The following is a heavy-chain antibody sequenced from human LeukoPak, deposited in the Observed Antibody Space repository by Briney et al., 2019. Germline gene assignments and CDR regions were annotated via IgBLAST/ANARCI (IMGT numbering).Heavy chain of an antibody. CDR3: ARGVAAGSNAFDI. J-gene: IGHJ3*02. V-gene: IGHV3-30*04. Sequence: GGSLRLSCAASGFTFSSYAMHWVRQAPGKGLEWVAVISYDGSNKYYADSVKGRFTISRDNSKNTLYLQMNSLRAEDTAVYYCARGVAAGSNAFDIWGQGTMVTVSS. D-gene: IGHD6-19*01. CDR2: ISYDGSNK. CDR1: GFTFSSYA.